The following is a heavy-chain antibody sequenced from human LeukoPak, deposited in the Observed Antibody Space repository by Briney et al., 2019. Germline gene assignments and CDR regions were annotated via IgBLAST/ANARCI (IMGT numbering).Heavy chain of an antibody. Sequence: ASVKVSCKASGYTFSIYNMHWVRQAPGQGLEWMGIINPSGGSASDAQKLQGRVTMTTDTSTSTAYMELRSLISDDAAVYYCARGDDYGDYWGLYWGQGTLVTVSS. V-gene: IGHV1-46*01. D-gene: IGHD4-17*01. CDR1: GYTFSIYN. J-gene: IGHJ4*02. CDR2: INPSGGSA. CDR3: ARGDDYGDYWGLY.